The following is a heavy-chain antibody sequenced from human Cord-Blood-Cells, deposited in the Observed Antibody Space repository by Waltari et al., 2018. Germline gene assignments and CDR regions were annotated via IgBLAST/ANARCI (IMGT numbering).Heavy chain of an antibody. D-gene: IGHD2-2*01. CDR1: GGTFSSYA. J-gene: IGHJ3*02. CDR2: IIPIFGTA. V-gene: IGHV1-69*01. Sequence: QVQLVQSGAEVKKPGSSVKVSCKASGGTFSSYAISWVRQAPGTGIEWMGGIIPIFGTANYAQKFQGRVTITADESTSTAYMELSSLRSEDTAVYYCARAPVGYCSSTSCYDAFDIWGQGTMVTVSS. CDR3: ARAPVGYCSSTSCYDAFDI.